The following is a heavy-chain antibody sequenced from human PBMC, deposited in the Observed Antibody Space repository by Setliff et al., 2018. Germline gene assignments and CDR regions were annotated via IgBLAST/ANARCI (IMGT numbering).Heavy chain of an antibody. J-gene: IGHJ4*02. CDR1: GGSFSGYY. Sequence: PSETLSLTCAVYGGSFSGYYWSWIRQPPGKGLEWIGEINHSGSTSYNPSLKSRVTISVDTSKNQFSLKLSSVTAADTAVYYCASTQFSLEYWGQGTLVTVSS. V-gene: IGHV4-34*01. CDR2: INHSGST. D-gene: IGHD3-3*01. CDR3: ASTQFSLEY.